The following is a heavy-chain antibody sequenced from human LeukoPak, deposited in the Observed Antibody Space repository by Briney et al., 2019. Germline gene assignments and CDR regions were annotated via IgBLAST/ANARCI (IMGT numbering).Heavy chain of an antibody. CDR1: GGSFSGYY. D-gene: IGHD5-18*01. CDR3: ARDRDNSYGQNYFDY. CDR2: INHSGST. Sequence: SETLSLTCAVYGGSFSGYYWSWIRQPPGKWLEWIGEINHSGSTNYNPSLKSRVTISVDTSKNQFSLKLSSVTAADTAVYYCARDRDNSYGQNYFDYWGQGTLVTVSS. J-gene: IGHJ4*02. V-gene: IGHV4-34*01.